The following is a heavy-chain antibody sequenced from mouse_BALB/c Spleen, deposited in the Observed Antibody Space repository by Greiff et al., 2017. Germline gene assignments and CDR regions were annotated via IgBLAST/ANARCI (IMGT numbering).Heavy chain of an antibody. D-gene: IGHD2-2*01. Sequence: EVKLVESGPSLVKPSQTLSLTCSVTGDSITSGYWNWIRKFPGNKLEYMGYISYSGSTYYNPSLKSRISITRDTSKNQYYLQLNSVTTEDTATYYCARDEGYGYDEAYAMDYWGQGTSVTVSS. CDR2: ISYSGST. V-gene: IGHV3-8*02. CDR1: GDSITSGY. J-gene: IGHJ4*01. CDR3: ARDEGYGYDEAYAMDY.